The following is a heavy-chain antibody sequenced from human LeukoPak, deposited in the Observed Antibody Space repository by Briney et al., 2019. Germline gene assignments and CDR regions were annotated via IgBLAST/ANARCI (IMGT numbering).Heavy chain of an antibody. J-gene: IGHJ6*02. CDR2: ISGSGGST. CDR1: GFTFSSYA. CDR3: AKGGPYSSSWYSHYYYGMDV. V-gene: IGHV3-23*01. Sequence: GGSLRLSCAASGFTFSSYAMSWVRQAPGKGLEWVSAISGSGGSTYYADSVKGRFTISRDNSKNTLYLQMNSLRAEDTAVYYCAKGGPYSSSWYSHYYYGMDVWGQGTTVTVSS. D-gene: IGHD6-13*01.